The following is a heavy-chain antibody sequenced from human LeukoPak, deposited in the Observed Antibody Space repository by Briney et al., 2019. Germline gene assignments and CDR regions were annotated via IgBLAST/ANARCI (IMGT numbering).Heavy chain of an antibody. V-gene: IGHV1-69*05. CDR1: GGTFSSYA. Sequence: GSSVKVSCKASGGTFSSYAISWVRQAPGQGLEWMGGIIPIFGTANYAQKFQGRVTMTTDTSTSTAYMELRSLRSDDTAVYYCARDKSIVVVTASYDYWGQGTLVTVSP. CDR2: IIPIFGTA. J-gene: IGHJ4*02. CDR3: ARDKSIVVVTASYDY. D-gene: IGHD2-21*02.